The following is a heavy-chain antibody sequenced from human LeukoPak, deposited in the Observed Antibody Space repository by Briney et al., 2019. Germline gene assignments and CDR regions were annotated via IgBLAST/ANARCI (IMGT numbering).Heavy chain of an antibody. D-gene: IGHD2-15*01. J-gene: IGHJ5*02. Sequence: GESLKISCKGSGYSITSYRIAWVRQMPGKGLEWMGIIYPADSDIRYSPSFQGQVTISADKSISTAYLQWSSLKASDTAMYYCARQEYCSGGSCYTWFDPWGQGTLVTVSS. CDR2: IYPADSDI. CDR1: GYSITSYR. CDR3: ARQEYCSGGSCYTWFDP. V-gene: IGHV5-51*01.